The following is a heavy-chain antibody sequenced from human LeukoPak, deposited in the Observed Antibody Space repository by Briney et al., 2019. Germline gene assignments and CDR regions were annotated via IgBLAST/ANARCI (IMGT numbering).Heavy chain of an antibody. CDR2: ISSSSNTI. D-gene: IGHD2-2*01. CDR3: ARDGYSVVVPAAMVY. CDR1: GFTFSSYS. J-gene: IGHJ4*02. V-gene: IGHV3-48*01. Sequence: GGSLRLSCAASGFTFSSYSMNWVRQAPGKGLEWVSYISSSSNTIYYADSVKGRFTLSRDNAKNSLYLQMNSLRAEDTAVYYCARDGYSVVVPAAMVYWGQGTLVTVSS.